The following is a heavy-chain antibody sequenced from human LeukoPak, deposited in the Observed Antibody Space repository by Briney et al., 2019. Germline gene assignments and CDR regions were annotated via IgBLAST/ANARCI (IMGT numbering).Heavy chain of an antibody. CDR3: VRGSKIRGVIPEGEFDY. J-gene: IGHJ4*02. Sequence: GGSLRLSCEASRFTFSHFAMHWVRQAPGKGLEWVAVISYDGKKNYYADSVKGRFTLSRDDSQNTVYLQMNSLRDDDTALYYCVRGSKIRGVIPEGEFDYWGQGTLVTVSS. V-gene: IGHV3-30*04. CDR2: ISYDGKKN. D-gene: IGHD3-10*01. CDR1: RFTFSHFA.